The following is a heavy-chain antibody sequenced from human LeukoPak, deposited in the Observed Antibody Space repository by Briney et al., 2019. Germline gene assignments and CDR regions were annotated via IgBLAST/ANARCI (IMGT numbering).Heavy chain of an antibody. CDR1: GYSISSGYY. V-gene: IGHV4-38-2*02. Sequence: SETLSLTCTVSGYSISSGYYWGWIRQPPGQGLEWIGSIYHSGSTYYNPSLKSRVTISVDTSKNQFSLKLSSVTAADTAVYYCARLGWQQLRLYYYYYMDVWGKGTTVTISS. D-gene: IGHD6-13*01. CDR3: ARLGWQQLRLYYYYYMDV. CDR2: IYHSGST. J-gene: IGHJ6*03.